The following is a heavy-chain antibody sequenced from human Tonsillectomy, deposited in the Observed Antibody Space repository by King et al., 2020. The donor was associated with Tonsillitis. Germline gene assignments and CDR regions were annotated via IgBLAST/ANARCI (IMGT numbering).Heavy chain of an antibody. CDR1: GDSVSSGSYY. J-gene: IGHJ5*02. CDR3: ARERRVPNWFDP. V-gene: IGHV4-61*01. CDR2: IYYSGTT. Sequence: QLQESGPGLVKPSETLSLTCNVSGDSVSSGSYYWAWIRQPPGKGPEWIGYIYYSGTTNYNPSLKSRVTISIDTSKNQFSLKLTSVTAADTAVYYCARERRVPNWFDPGGQGALVTVSS. D-gene: IGHD3-10*01.